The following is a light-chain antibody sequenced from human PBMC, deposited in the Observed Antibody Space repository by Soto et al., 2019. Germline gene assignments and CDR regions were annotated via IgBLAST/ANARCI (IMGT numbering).Light chain of an antibody. CDR3: QQYGNSPPA. Sequence: EIVLTQSPGTLSLSPGERVTLACRASQTFSSRYLAWYQQKPGQAPRLLIYGAYSRATSLPDRFSGSGSGADFTITISRLDPEDVAVYYGQQYGNSPPAFGQGTKVEIK. CDR2: GAY. V-gene: IGKV3-20*01. J-gene: IGKJ1*01. CDR1: QTFSSRY.